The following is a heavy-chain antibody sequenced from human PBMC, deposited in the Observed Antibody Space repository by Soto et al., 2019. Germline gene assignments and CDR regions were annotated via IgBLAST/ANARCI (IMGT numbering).Heavy chain of an antibody. V-gene: IGHV4-59*01. D-gene: IGHD3-16*02. J-gene: IGHJ4*02. Sequence: SETLSLTCTVSGGSISSYYWSWIRQPPGKGLEWIGYIYYSGSTNYNPSLKSRVTISVDTSKNQFSLKLSSVTAADTAVYYCARGRYYDYIWGSYRLYYFDYWGQGTLVTVSS. CDR1: GGSISSYY. CDR3: ARGRYYDYIWGSYRLYYFDY. CDR2: IYYSGST.